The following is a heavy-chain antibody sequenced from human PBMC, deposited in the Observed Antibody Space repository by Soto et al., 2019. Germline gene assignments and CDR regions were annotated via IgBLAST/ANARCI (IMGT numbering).Heavy chain of an antibody. D-gene: IGHD2-21*02. J-gene: IGHJ1*01. V-gene: IGHV3-21*01. Sequence: EVQLVESGGGLVKPGGSLRLSCAASGFTFSSYSMNWVRQAPGKGLEWVSSISSSSSYIYYADSVKGRFTISRDNAKNSLYLQMNSLRAEDTAVYYCARDRFEAYCGGDCYPGYFQHWGQGTLVTVSS. CDR1: GFTFSSYS. CDR2: ISSSSSYI. CDR3: ARDRFEAYCGGDCYPGYFQH.